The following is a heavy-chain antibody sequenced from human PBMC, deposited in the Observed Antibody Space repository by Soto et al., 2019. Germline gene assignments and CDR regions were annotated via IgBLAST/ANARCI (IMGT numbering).Heavy chain of an antibody. CDR2: INAGNGNT. J-gene: IGHJ5*02. CDR3: ARDRSWYSSGWSQPNWFDP. Sequence: GASVKVSCKASGYTFTSYAMHWVRQAPGQRLEWMGWINAGNGNTKYSQKFQGRVTITRDTSANTAYMELSSLRSEDTAVYYCARDRSWYSSGWSQPNWFDPWGQGTLVTVSS. CDR1: GYTFTSYA. V-gene: IGHV1-3*01. D-gene: IGHD6-19*01.